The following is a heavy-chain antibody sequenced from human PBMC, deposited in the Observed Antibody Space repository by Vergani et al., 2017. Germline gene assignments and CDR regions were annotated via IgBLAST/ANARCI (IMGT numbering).Heavy chain of an antibody. CDR1: GFTFDDYA. Sequence: EVQLVESGGGLVQPGRSLRLSCAASGFTFDDYAMHWVRQAPGKGLEWVSGISWNSGSIGYADSVKGRFTISRDNAKNSLYLQMNSLRAEDTALYYCAKDYYGDYEYGHQYYFDYWGQGTLVTVSS. CDR3: AKDYYGDYEYGHQYYFDY. CDR2: ISWNSGSI. J-gene: IGHJ4*02. D-gene: IGHD4-17*01. V-gene: IGHV3-9*01.